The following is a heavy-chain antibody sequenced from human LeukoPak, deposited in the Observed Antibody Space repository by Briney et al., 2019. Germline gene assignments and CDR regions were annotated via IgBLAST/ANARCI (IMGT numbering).Heavy chain of an antibody. Sequence: SVKVSSKASGGTFSSYAISWVRQAPGQGLEWMGGIIPIFGTANYAQKFQGRVTITADESTSTAYMELSSLRSEDTAVYYCARGHCSSTSCYWGVYGMDVWGQGTTVTVSS. CDR3: ARGHCSSTSCYWGVYGMDV. V-gene: IGHV1-69*13. CDR2: IIPIFGTA. CDR1: GGTFSSYA. D-gene: IGHD2-2*01. J-gene: IGHJ6*02.